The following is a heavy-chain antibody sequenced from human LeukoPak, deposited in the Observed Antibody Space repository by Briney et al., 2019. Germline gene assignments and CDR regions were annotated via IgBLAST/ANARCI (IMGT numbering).Heavy chain of an antibody. D-gene: IGHD1-14*01. CDR2: ILYTAST. CDR3: VRGGRQHHS. V-gene: IGHV4-59*08. CDR1: GGSISRYY. J-gene: IGHJ4*02. Sequence: SETLSLTCNVSGGSISRYYWSWIRQSPGKGLEWIGYILYTASTKYNPSLKSRVTISVDTSKNQVSLKLTSVTAADTAVYYCVRGGRQHHSWGQGTLVTVSS.